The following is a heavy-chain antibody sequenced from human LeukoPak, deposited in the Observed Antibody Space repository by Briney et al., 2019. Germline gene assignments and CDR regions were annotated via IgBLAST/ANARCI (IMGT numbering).Heavy chain of an antibody. CDR3: ARVRTEWYIDL. CDR1: GFIFSPYW. D-gene: IGHD2-8*02. J-gene: IGHJ2*01. V-gene: IGHV3-7*01. Sequence: AGSLRLSCAASGFIFSPYWVTWVRQAPGMGLEWVANMKEDGGEKFYVDSVRGRFTISRDNAKNSLYLQMNSLRVEDTGVYYCARVRTEWYIDLWGRGTLVTVST. CDR2: MKEDGGEK.